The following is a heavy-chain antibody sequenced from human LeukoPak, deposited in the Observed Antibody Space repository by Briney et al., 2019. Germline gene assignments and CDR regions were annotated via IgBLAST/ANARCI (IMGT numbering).Heavy chain of an antibody. CDR3: AKARGLIGGAFDI. CDR1: GFTFDDYI. V-gene: IGHV3-43*01. D-gene: IGHD3-22*01. J-gene: IGHJ3*02. Sequence: GGSLRLSCAASGFTFDDYIMHWVRQAPGKGLEWVSLISWDGDTTYYADSVKGRFTISRDNSKNSLYLLMNSLTTEDTALYYCAKARGLIGGAFDIWGRGTMVTVSS. CDR2: ISWDGDTT.